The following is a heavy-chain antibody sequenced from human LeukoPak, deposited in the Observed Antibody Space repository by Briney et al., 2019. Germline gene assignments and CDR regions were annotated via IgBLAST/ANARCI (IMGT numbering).Heavy chain of an antibody. V-gene: IGHV4-61*02. J-gene: IGHJ4*02. D-gene: IGHD6-6*01. Sequence: SETLSLTCTVSGGSISSGSYYWSWIRQPAGKGLEWIGRIYTSGSTNYNPSLKSRVTISVDTSKNQFSLKLSSVTAADTAVYYCAREEYSSFIDYWGQGTLVTVSS. CDR1: GGSISSGSYY. CDR3: AREEYSSFIDY. CDR2: IYTSGST.